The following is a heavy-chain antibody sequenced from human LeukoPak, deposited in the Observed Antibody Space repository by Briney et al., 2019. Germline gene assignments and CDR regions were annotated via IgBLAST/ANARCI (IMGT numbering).Heavy chain of an antibody. CDR2: ISGSGDRT. CDR1: GFPFSIYA. D-gene: IGHD2-15*01. CDR3: AKDPGGFVVTPIRYFQH. J-gene: IGHJ1*01. Sequence: GSLRLSCAAPGFPFSIYAMTWVRQAPAQGPEWVSAISGSGDRTYNATTVRGRFTISRDNSRNTLYLQMNSLRAEDTAEYYCAKDPGGFVVTPIRYFQHWGQGTLVTVSS. V-gene: IGHV3-23*01.